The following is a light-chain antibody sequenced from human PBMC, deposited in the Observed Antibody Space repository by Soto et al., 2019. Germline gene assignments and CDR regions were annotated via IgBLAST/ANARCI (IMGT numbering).Light chain of an antibody. CDR2: DAS. V-gene: IGKV3-11*01. CDR1: QSVSEF. CDR3: QQRSKWPVT. J-gene: IGKJ4*01. Sequence: EVVLTQSAATLSLSPGEIATLSCRASQSVSEFLAWYQQKPGQAPRLLIYDASNRATGIPARFSGSGSGTDFTLTISSLEAEDFALYYCQQRSKWPVTFGGGTKVDIK.